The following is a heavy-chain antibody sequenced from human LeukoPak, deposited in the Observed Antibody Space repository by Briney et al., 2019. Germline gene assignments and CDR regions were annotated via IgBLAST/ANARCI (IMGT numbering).Heavy chain of an antibody. D-gene: IGHD2-2*01. CDR1: GYTFTSYG. V-gene: IGHV1-18*01. CDR2: ISTYNGHT. CDR3: ARDRGVPADEPSDNWFDP. Sequence: ASVKVSCKASGYTFTSYGISWLRQAPGQGLEGMGWISTYNGHTNYAQKLQGRVTMTTDTSTSTAYMELRSLRSDDTAVYYCARDRGVPADEPSDNWFDPWGQGTLVTVSS. J-gene: IGHJ5*02.